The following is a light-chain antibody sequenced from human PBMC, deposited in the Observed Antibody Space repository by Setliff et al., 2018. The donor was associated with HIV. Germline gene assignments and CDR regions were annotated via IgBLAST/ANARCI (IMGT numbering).Light chain of an antibody. CDR1: SSDVGDYNY. V-gene: IGLV2-14*01. CDR3: SSYAITNTLP. Sequence: QSALAQPRSVSGSPGQSVTISCTGTSSDVGDYNYVSWYQQHPGKAPKLIIYEVRNRPSGVSNRFSGSKSGNTASLTISGLQAEDEGDYYCSSYAITNTLPFGTGTKVTVL. J-gene: IGLJ1*01. CDR2: EVR.